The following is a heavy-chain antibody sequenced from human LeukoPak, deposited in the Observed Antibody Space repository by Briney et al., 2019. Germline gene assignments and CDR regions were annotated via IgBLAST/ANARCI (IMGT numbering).Heavy chain of an antibody. CDR2: IWYDGSHT. J-gene: IGHJ6*02. V-gene: IGHV3-33*01. D-gene: IGHD6-13*01. CDR1: GFTFSSHG. Sequence: GRSLRLSCVGSGFTFSSHGMHWVRQAPGKGLEWVAVIWYDGSHTYYAESVKGRFTISRDDSKNTLYPQMNGLRAGDTAIYYCARDPQHSMDVWGQGTTVTVSS. CDR3: ARDPQHSMDV.